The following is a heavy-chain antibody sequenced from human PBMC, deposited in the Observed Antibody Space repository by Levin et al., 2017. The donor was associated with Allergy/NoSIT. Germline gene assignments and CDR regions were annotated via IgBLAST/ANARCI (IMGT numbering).Heavy chain of an antibody. CDR2: ISSSSSSI. D-gene: IGHD1-1*01. Sequence: GGSLRLSCVASGVAFSSYSMNWVRQAPGKGLEWISYISSSSSSIDYADSVKGRFTISRDNAKNSLFLQMNSLRDEDTAVYFCARMQLNIIQSFGIWGQGTMVSVSS. CDR1: GVAFSSYS. J-gene: IGHJ3*02. CDR3: ARMQLNIIQSFGI. V-gene: IGHV3-48*02.